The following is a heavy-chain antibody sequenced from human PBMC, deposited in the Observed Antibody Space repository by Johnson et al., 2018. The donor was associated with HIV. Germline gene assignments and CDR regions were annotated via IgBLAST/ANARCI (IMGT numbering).Heavy chain of an antibody. CDR1: GFTFSNYG. J-gene: IGHJ3*02. CDR2: IWFDGSKK. CDR3: AKSPGKDHGGKSGAFDI. Sequence: QVQLVESGGGVVQPGRSLRLTCAASGFTFSNYGMHWVRQAPGKGLEWVATIWFDGSKKYYSDSVRGRFTISRDNFKNTLYLKMNSLRVEDTALYFCAKSPGKDHGGKSGAFDIWGQGKMVTVSS. D-gene: IGHD4-23*01. V-gene: IGHV3-33*06.